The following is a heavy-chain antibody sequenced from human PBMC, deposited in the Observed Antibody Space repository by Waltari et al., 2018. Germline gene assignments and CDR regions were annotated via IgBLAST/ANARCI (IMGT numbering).Heavy chain of an antibody. CDR3: VRPLYSSDQDF. D-gene: IGHD4-4*01. J-gene: IGHJ4*02. V-gene: IGHV5-51*01. Sequence: VRLVQSGAEVKKPGESLRNCCKDSGYRFSSFWIGWVRQRPGRGLEWMGIIHPIDSDTRYGPSFQGQVTLSVDESISTAYLQWDSLQASDTAVYFCVRPLYSSDQDFWSQGTLVTVSS. CDR1: GYRFSSFW. CDR2: IHPIDSDT.